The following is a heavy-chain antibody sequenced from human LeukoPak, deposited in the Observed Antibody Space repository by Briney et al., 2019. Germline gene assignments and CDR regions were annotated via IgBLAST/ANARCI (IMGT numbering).Heavy chain of an antibody. D-gene: IGHD3-22*01. J-gene: IGHJ4*02. CDR1: GFTFSSYA. Sequence: PGGSLRLSCAASGFTFSSYAMSWVRQAPGKGLEWVSYISSSGSTIYYADSVKGRFTISRDNAKNSLYLQMNSLRAEDTAVYYCARGSTYYYDSRRRYYFDYWGQGTLVTVSS. V-gene: IGHV3-48*04. CDR3: ARGSTYYYDSRRRYYFDY. CDR2: ISSSGSTI.